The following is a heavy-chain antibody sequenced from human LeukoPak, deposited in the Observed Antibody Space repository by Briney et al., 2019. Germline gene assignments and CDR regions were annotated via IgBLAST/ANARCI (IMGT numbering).Heavy chain of an antibody. CDR3: ARGPPYAPGVLDV. CDR1: GGSFSGYY. V-gene: IGHV4-34*01. CDR2: INHSGST. D-gene: IGHD7-27*01. Sequence: SQTLSLTCAVYGGSFSGYYWSWIRQPPGKGLEWIGEINHSGSTNYNPSLKSRVTISVDTSKNQFSLKLNSVTAADTAVYYCARGPPYAPGVLDVWGKGTTVPISS. J-gene: IGHJ6*04.